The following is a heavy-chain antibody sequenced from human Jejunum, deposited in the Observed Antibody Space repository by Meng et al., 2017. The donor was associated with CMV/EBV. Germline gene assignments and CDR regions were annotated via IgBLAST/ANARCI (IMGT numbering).Heavy chain of an antibody. J-gene: IGHJ4*02. V-gene: IGHV4-4*07. CDR1: GDSINNHF. CDR2: ISSSGNT. Sequence: QVRVQESGPGLVRPSETLSLTCSVSGDSINNHFWSWIRQPAGKKLEWIGRISSSGNTNYTPSFKSRVIMSLDTSNNQFFLKLTSVTAADTALYYCARGESRGYYYFDYWGQGILVTVSS. D-gene: IGHD3-22*01. CDR3: ARGESRGYYYFDY.